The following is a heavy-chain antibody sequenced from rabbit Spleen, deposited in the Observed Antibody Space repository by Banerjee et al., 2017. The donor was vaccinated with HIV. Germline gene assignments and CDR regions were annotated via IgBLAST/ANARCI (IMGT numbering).Heavy chain of an antibody. Sequence: QEQLVESGGGLVKPGASLTLTCKASGFSFSNKAVMCWVRQAPGKGLTWIACINVLTGKAVYASWAKGRFTFSRTSSTTVTLQMTSLTAADTATYLCARDLVGVIGWNFNLWGQGTLVTVS. CDR1: GFSFSNKAV. CDR2: INVLTGKA. D-gene: IGHD1-1*01. CDR3: ARDLVGVIGWNFNL. J-gene: IGHJ4*01. V-gene: IGHV1S45*01.